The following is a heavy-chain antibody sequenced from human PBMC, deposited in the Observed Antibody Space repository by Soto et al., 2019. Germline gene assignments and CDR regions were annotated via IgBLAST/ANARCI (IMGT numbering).Heavy chain of an antibody. CDR1: GGTFSSYT. J-gene: IGHJ3*02. V-gene: IGHV1-69*02. CDR3: ARATTVTTFDDAFDI. Sequence: EASVKVSCKASGGTFSSYTISWVRQAPGQGLEWMGRIIPILGIANYAQKFQGRVTITRDTSASTAYMELSRLRSDDTAVYYCARATTVTTFDDAFDIWGQGTMVTVSS. CDR2: IIPILGIA. D-gene: IGHD4-17*01.